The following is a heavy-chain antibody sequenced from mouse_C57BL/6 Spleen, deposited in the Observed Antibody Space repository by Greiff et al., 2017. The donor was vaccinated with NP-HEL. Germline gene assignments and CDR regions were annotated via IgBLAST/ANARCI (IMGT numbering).Heavy chain of an antibody. Sequence: VQLQQSGAELVRPGASVKLSCTASGFNIKDYYMHWVKQRPEQGLEWIGRIDPEDGDTEYAPKFQGKATMTADTSSNTAYLQLSSLTSEDTAVYDCTTGVYDGSLDYWGQGTTLTVSS. CDR1: GFNIKDYY. J-gene: IGHJ2*01. CDR3: TTGVYDGSLDY. V-gene: IGHV14-1*01. CDR2: IDPEDGDT. D-gene: IGHD1-1*01.